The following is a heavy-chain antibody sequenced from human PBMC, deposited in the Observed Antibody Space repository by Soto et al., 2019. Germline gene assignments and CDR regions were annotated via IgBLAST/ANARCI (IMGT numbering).Heavy chain of an antibody. CDR3: ARDHLMYDFWSGYHYYYYGMDV. Sequence: HPGGSLRLSCAASGSTFSSYWMHWVRQAPGKGLVWVSRINSDGSSTSYADSVKGRFTISRDNAKNTLYLQMNSLRAEDTAVYYCARDHLMYDFWSGYHYYYYGMDVWGQGTTVTVSS. J-gene: IGHJ6*02. V-gene: IGHV3-74*01. CDR2: INSDGSST. D-gene: IGHD3-3*01. CDR1: GSTFSSYW.